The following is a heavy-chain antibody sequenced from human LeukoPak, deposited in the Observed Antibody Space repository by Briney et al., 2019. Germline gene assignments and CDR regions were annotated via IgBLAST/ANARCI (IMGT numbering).Heavy chain of an antibody. Sequence: SGGSLRLSCAASGFTFSDYYMSWIRQAPGKGLEWVSYISSSGCTIYYADSVKGRFTISRDNAKNSLYLQMNSLRAEDTAVYYCARDLVATIIKTACGMDVWGQGTTVTVSS. CDR1: GFTFSDYY. V-gene: IGHV3-11*01. CDR3: ARDLVATIIKTACGMDV. CDR2: ISSSGCTI. D-gene: IGHD5-12*01. J-gene: IGHJ6*02.